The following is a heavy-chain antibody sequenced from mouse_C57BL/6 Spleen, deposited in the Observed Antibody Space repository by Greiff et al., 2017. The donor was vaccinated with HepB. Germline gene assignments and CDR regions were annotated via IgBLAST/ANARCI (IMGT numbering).Heavy chain of an antibody. CDR3: ARSDGYYSYYAMDY. J-gene: IGHJ4*01. Sequence: VQLKQSGPELVKPGASVKISCKASGYSFTGYYMNWVKQSPEKSLEWIGEINPSTGGTTYNQKFKAKATLTVDKSSSTAYMQLKSLTSEDSAVYYCARSDGYYSYYAMDYWGQGTSVTVSS. CDR1: GYSFTGYY. D-gene: IGHD2-3*01. CDR2: INPSTGGT. V-gene: IGHV1-42*01.